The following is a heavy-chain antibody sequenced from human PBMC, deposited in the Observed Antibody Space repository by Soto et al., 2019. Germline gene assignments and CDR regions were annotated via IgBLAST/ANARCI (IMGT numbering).Heavy chain of an antibody. D-gene: IGHD3-10*01. CDR1: GFTFSSYA. CDR2: ISYDGSNK. CDR3: ARNYYGSGSYYYYCGMDV. Sequence: GGSLRLSCAASGFTFSSYAMHWVRQAPGKGLEWVAVISYDGSNKYYADSVKGRFTITRDNSKHTLYLQMNSLRAEDTAVYYCARNYYGSGSYYYYCGMDVWGQGTTVTVSS. J-gene: IGHJ6*02. V-gene: IGHV3-30*04.